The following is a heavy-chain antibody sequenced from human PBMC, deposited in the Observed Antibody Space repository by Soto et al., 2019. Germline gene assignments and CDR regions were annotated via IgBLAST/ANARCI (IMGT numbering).Heavy chain of an antibody. V-gene: IGHV3-23*01. Sequence: PGGSLRLSCAASGFTFSSYAMSWVRQAPGKGLEWVSAISGSGGSTYYADSVKGRFTISRDNSKNTLYLQMNSLRAEDTAVYYCAKDQSSQYYDILTGYYIPHYFDYWGQGTLVTVSS. CDR2: ISGSGGST. D-gene: IGHD3-9*01. J-gene: IGHJ4*02. CDR3: AKDQSSQYYDILTGYYIPHYFDY. CDR1: GFTFSSYA.